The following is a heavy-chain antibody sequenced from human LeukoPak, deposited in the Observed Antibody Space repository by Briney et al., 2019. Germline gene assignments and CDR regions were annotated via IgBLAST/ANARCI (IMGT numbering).Heavy chain of an antibody. V-gene: IGHV1-69*01. CDR1: GGTFSSYA. J-gene: IGHJ6*02. CDR2: IIPIFGTA. CDR3: ARAIAAADNYYYYGMDV. Sequence: SVKVSCKASGGTFSSYAISWVRQAPGQGLEWMGGIIPIFGTANYAQKFQGRVTITADESTSTAYMELSSLRSDDTAVYYCARAIAAADNYYYYGMDVWGQGTTVTVSS. D-gene: IGHD6-13*01.